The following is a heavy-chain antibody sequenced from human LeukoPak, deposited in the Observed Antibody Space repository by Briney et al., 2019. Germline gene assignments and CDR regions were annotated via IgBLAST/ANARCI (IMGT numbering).Heavy chain of an antibody. CDR1: GFTVSSNY. CDR2: IYSGGST. D-gene: IGHD3-9*01. V-gene: IGHV3-66*01. CDR3: ARDLYDILTGYSGTFDI. J-gene: IGHJ3*02. Sequence: GGSLRLSCAASGFTVSSNYMSWVRQAPGKGLEWVSVIYSGGSTYYADSVKGRFTISRDNSKNTLYLQMNSLRAEDTAVYYCARDLYDILTGYSGTFDIWGQETMVTVSS.